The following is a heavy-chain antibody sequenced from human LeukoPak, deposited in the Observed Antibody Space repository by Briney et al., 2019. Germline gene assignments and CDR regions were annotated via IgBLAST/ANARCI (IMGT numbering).Heavy chain of an antibody. V-gene: IGHV4-59*01. Sequence: SETLSLTCTVSGGSISSYYWSWIRQPPGKGLEWIGYIYYSGSTNYNPSLKSRVTISVDTSKNQFSLKLSSVTAADTAVYYCATSFNWGYYFDYWGQGTLVTVSP. CDR3: ATSFNWGYYFDY. CDR1: GGSISSYY. CDR2: IYYSGST. J-gene: IGHJ4*02. D-gene: IGHD7-27*01.